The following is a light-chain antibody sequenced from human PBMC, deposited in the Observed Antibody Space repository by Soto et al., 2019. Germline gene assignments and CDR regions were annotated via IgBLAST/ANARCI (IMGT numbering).Light chain of an antibody. CDR2: DAS. V-gene: IGKV1-5*01. Sequence: DIQMTQSPSTLSASVGDRVTVTCRASQSISSWLAWYQQKPGKAPKFLIYDASSLESGVPSRFSGSGSGTEFTLTISSLQPGDFATYYCQQYHSYSPFTFGPGTKVDIK. J-gene: IGKJ3*01. CDR3: QQYHSYSPFT. CDR1: QSISSW.